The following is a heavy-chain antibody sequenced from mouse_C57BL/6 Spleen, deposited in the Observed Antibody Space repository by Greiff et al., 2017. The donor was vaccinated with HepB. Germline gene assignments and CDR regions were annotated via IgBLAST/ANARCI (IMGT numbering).Heavy chain of an antibody. D-gene: IGHD2-3*01. Sequence: VQLQQPGAELVKPGASVKLSCKASGYTFTSYWMHWVKQRPGQGLEWIGMIHPNSGSTNYNEKFKSKATLTVDKSSSTAYMQLSSLTSEDSAVYYCARDDGYSPHWYFDVWGTGTTVTVSS. V-gene: IGHV1-64*01. CDR1: GYTFTSYW. CDR2: IHPNSGST. CDR3: ARDDGYSPHWYFDV. J-gene: IGHJ1*03.